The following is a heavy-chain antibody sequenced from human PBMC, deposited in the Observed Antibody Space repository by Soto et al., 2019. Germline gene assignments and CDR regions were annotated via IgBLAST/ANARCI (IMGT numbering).Heavy chain of an antibody. CDR3: ARKEGYGGNSFLDFDL. D-gene: IGHD2-21*02. Sequence: QVQLVESGGGLVTPGGSLRLSCAASGFTFSHYYMSWIRQAPGKGLEWVSYISTSGRTIYYADSVKGRFTISRDNAKNSLSLQMNSLSAEDTAVYYCARKEGYGGNSFLDFDLWGRGTLVTVSS. CDR1: GFTFSHYY. CDR2: ISTSGRTI. J-gene: IGHJ2*01. V-gene: IGHV3-11*01.